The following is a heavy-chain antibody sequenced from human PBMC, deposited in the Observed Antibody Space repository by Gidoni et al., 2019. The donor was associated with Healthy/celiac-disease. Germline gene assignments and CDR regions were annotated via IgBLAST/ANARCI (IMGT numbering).Heavy chain of an antibody. CDR3: AREGGYCSGGSCYRFYYYYGMDV. Sequence: QVQLVQSGAEVKKPGSSVKVSCKASGGTFSSYAISWVRQAPGQGLEWMGGIIPIFGTATYAQKFQGRVTITADESTSTAYMELSSLRSEDTAVYYCAREGGYCSGGSCYRFYYYYGMDVWGQGTTVTVSS. J-gene: IGHJ6*02. D-gene: IGHD2-15*01. CDR1: GGTFSSYA. V-gene: IGHV1-69*01. CDR2: IIPIFGTA.